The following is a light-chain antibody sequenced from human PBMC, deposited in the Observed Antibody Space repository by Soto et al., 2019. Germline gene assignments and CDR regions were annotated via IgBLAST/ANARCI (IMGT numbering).Light chain of an antibody. Sequence: QSVLTQSPSASASLGASVKLTCTLSSGHSSYAIAWHQQQPEKGPRYLMKLNSDGSHSKGDGIPDRFSGSSSGAERYLTSSSLQSEDEADYYCQTWGTGIAVFGGGTQLTVL. CDR1: SGHSSYA. CDR3: QTWGTGIAV. J-gene: IGLJ7*01. CDR2: LNSDGSH. V-gene: IGLV4-69*01.